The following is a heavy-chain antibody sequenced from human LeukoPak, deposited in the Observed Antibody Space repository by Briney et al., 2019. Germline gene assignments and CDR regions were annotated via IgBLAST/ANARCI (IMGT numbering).Heavy chain of an antibody. CDR2: VNIDGSVT. CDR1: GFTFSSYW. V-gene: IGHV3-74*01. Sequence: PGGSLRLSCTASGFTFSSYWMHWVRQAPGKGLLWVSRVNIDGSVTSYADSVKGRFTISRDNSKNTLYLQMNSLRAEDTAVYYCAKGNLYGSGSSVGYFDYWGQGTLVTVSS. J-gene: IGHJ4*02. CDR3: AKGNLYGSGSSVGYFDY. D-gene: IGHD3-10*01.